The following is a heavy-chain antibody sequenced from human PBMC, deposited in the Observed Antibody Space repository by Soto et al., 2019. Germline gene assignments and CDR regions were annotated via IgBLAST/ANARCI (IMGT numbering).Heavy chain of an antibody. CDR2: IYYSGST. CDR3: ARLKGDFWSGYYIYGMDV. CDR1: GGSISSSSYY. V-gene: IGHV4-39*01. Sequence: SETLSLTCTVSGGSISSSSYYWGWIRQPPGKGLEWIGSIYYSGSTSYNPSLKSRVTLSVDTSKNQFSLKLSSVTAADTAVFYCARLKGDFWSGYYIYGMDVWGQGTTVT. D-gene: IGHD3-3*01. J-gene: IGHJ6*02.